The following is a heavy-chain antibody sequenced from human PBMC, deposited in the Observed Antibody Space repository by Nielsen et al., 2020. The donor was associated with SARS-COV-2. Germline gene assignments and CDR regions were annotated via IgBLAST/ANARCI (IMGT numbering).Heavy chain of an antibody. D-gene: IGHD4-17*01. J-gene: IGHJ4*02. V-gene: IGHV4-31*03. CDR1: GGSISSGGYY. Sequence: SETLSLTCTVSGGSISSGGYYWSWIRQHPGKGLEWIGYIYYSGSTYYNPSLKSRVTISVDTSKNQFSLKLSSVTAADTAVYYCARVDGMTTVTVDYWGQGTLVTVSS. CDR2: IYYSGST. CDR3: ARVDGMTTVTVDY.